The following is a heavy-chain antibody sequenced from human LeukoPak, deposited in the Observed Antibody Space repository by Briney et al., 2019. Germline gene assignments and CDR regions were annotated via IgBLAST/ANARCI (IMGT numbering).Heavy chain of an antibody. Sequence: PVGSLRLSCAASAFTFSRYWMNWVRQAPGKGLEWVANIKQDGSEKYYVDSVKGRFTISRDNSKNTLYLQMNSLRAEDTAVYYCASLGAVARPMSGDYYYMYVWVKGTTVTVSS. CDR2: IKQDGSEK. J-gene: IGHJ6*03. V-gene: IGHV3-7*01. D-gene: IGHD3-10*01. CDR3: ASLGAVARPMSGDYYYMYV. CDR1: AFTFSRYW.